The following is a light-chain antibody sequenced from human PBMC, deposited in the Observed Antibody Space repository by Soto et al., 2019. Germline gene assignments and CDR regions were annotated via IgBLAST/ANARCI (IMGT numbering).Light chain of an antibody. J-gene: IGLJ2*01. CDR1: NSNIGTNY. CDR2: KDN. V-gene: IGLV1-47*01. Sequence: QSVLTQPPSASGTPGQRVTLSCSGRNSNIGTNYVYWYQQLPGAAPKLLIYKDNQRPSGVPDRFSGSNSGTSASLAISGLRSEDEADYYCASWDDSPSGHVVFGGGTKLTVL. CDR3: ASWDDSPSGHVV.